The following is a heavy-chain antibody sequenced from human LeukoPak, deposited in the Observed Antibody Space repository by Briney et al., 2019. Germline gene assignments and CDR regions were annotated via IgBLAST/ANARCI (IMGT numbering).Heavy chain of an antibody. CDR3: ARAGGSGWYDSTYYFDY. D-gene: IGHD6-19*01. V-gene: IGHV3-30*03. Sequence: GGSLRLSCAASGFTFSSYGMHWVRQAPGKGLEWVAVISYDGSNKYYADSVKGRFTISRDNAKNSLYLQMNSLRAEDTAVYYCARAGGSGWYDSTYYFDYWGQGTLVTVSS. CDR1: GFTFSSYG. CDR2: ISYDGSNK. J-gene: IGHJ4*02.